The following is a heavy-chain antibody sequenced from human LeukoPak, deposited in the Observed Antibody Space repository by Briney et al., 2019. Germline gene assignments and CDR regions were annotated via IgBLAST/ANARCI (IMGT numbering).Heavy chain of an antibody. D-gene: IGHD3-9*01. CDR1: GYTFTSYD. V-gene: IGHV1-8*01. CDR2: MNPNSGNT. Sequence: ASVKVSCKASGYTFTSYDINWVRQATGQGLEWMGWMNPNSGNTGYAQKFQGRVTMTRNTSISTAYMELSRLRSDDTAVYYCASDILTAYYFDYWGRGTLVTVSS. J-gene: IGHJ4*02. CDR3: ASDILTAYYFDY.